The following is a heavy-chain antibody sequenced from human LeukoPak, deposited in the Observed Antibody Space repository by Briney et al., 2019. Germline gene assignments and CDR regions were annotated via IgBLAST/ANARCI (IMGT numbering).Heavy chain of an antibody. CDR1: GFTFSHYS. CDR3: ARDPGRSPDY. D-gene: IGHD1-26*01. Sequence: GGSLRLSCAASGFTFSHYSFHWVRQAPGKGLEYVSAINSNGDDTYYVNSVKGRFTISRDNSKNTLYLQMGNLRPEDMAVYYCARDPGRSPDYWGQGTLVTVSP. J-gene: IGHJ4*02. CDR2: INSNGDDT. V-gene: IGHV3-64*01.